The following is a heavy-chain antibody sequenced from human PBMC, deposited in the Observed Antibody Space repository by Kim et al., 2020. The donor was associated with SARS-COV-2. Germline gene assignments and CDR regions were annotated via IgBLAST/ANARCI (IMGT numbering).Heavy chain of an antibody. CDR1: GFGFKDSW. Sequence: GGSLRLSCAASGFGFKDSWMSWVRQAPGKGLEWVSRIKSKSDGGKIDYPAPARGRFTVSRDDTKNMRNLQMNSRKTEDPAVYYCTREPRHWGQGTLVTVPS. CDR2: IKSKSDGGKI. V-gene: IGHV3-15*01. CDR3: TREPRH. J-gene: IGHJ4*02.